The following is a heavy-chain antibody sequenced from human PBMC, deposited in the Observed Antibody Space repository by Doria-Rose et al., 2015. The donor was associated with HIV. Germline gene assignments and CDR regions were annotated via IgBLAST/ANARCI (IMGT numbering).Heavy chain of an antibody. V-gene: IGHV2-26*01. D-gene: IGHD6-13*01. CDR1: GVSLSSPGMG. J-gene: IGHJ4*02. Sequence: QESGPVLVKPTETLTLTCTVSGVSLSSPGMGVSWIRQPPGKALEWLANNFSDDERSYKTSLKSRPTISRGTSKSQVVLTMTDMDPVDTATYYCARIKSSRWYHKYYFDFWGQGTLVIVSA. CDR3: ARIKSSRWYHKYYFDF. CDR2: NFSDDER.